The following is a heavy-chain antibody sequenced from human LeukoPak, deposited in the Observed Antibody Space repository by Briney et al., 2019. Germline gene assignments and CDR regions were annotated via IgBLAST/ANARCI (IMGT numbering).Heavy chain of an antibody. V-gene: IGHV3-11*01. CDR3: ARWEGRYFELASAFDI. CDR1: GFTFSDYY. D-gene: IGHD3-9*01. J-gene: IGHJ3*02. CDR2: ISNSADTK. Sequence: PGGSLRLSCAASGFTFSDYYMSWIRQAPGKGLECVSYISNSADTKFYADSVKDRFTISRDNAKNSLYLEMNSLRAEDTAVYYCARWEGRYFELASAFDIWGQGTMVTVSS.